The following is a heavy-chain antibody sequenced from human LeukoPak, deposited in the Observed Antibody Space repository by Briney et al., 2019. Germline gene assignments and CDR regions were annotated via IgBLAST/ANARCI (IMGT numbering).Heavy chain of an antibody. J-gene: IGHJ3*02. CDR1: GFTFSDYY. CDR2: ISSSGSTL. D-gene: IGHD4-17*01. V-gene: IGHV3-11*01. Sequence: GGSLRLSCAASGFTFSDYYMSWLRQAPGKGLEWVSYISSSGSTLYYADSVKGRFTISRDNAKNSLYLQMNSLRAEDTAVYYCARVRYGDYHDAFDIWGQGTMVTVSS. CDR3: ARVRYGDYHDAFDI.